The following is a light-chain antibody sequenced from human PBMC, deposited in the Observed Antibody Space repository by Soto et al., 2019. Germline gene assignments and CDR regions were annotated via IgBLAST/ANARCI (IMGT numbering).Light chain of an antibody. CDR3: ETWDSNTRV. V-gene: IGLV4-60*03. J-gene: IGLJ2*01. CDR2: LEGSGSY. Sequence: QSVLTQSSSASASLGSSVKLTCTLSSGHSSNTIAWHQQQPGKAPRYLMKLEGSGSYNKGSGVPDRFSGSSSGADRYLTISNLQSEDEADYYCETWDSNTRVFGGGTQLTVL. CDR1: SGHSSNT.